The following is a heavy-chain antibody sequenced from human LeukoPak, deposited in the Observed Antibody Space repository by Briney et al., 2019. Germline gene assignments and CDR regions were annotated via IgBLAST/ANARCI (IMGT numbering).Heavy chain of an antibody. Sequence: GGSLRLSCAASGFTLSSYAMNWVRQAPGKGLEWVSYISSSGSTIYYADSVKGRFTISRDNAKNSLYLQMNSLRAEDTAVYYCARFVSGSSYYYYMDVWGKGTTVTISS. CDR3: ARFVSGSSYYYYMDV. V-gene: IGHV3-48*03. CDR1: GFTLSSYA. D-gene: IGHD1-26*01. J-gene: IGHJ6*03. CDR2: ISSSGSTI.